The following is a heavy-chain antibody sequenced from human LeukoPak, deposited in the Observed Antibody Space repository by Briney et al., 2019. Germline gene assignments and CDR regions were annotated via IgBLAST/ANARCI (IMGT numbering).Heavy chain of an antibody. V-gene: IGHV4-59*01. J-gene: IGHJ4*02. CDR1: GFTFSDYY. Sequence: PGGSLRLSCAASGFTFSDYYMSWIRQPPGKGLEWIGYIYYSGSTNYNPSLKSRVTISVDTSKNQFSLKLSSVTAADTAVYYCARGLPYYYDSSGYYDYWGQGTLVTVSS. CDR2: IYYSGST. D-gene: IGHD3-22*01. CDR3: ARGLPYYYDSSGYYDY.